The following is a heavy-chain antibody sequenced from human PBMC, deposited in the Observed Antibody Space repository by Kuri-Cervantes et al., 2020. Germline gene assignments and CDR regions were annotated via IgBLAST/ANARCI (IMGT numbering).Heavy chain of an antibody. CDR2: ISSSSSYI. J-gene: IGHJ4*02. V-gene: IGHV3-21*01. CDR1: GFTFSSYW. D-gene: IGHD2/OR15-2a*01. CDR3: ARDLSSSAGCDY. Sequence: GESLKISCAASGFTFSSYWMTWVRQAPGKGLEWVPSISSSSSYIYYADSVKGRFTISRDNAKNSLYLQMNSLRAEDTAVYYCARDLSSSAGCDYWGQGTLVTVSS.